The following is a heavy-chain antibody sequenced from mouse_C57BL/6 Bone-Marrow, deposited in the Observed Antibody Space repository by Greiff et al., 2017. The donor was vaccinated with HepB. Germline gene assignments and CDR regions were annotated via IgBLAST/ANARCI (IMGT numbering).Heavy chain of an antibody. CDR2: IYPRDGTS. V-gene: IGHV1-85*01. Sequence: QVHVKQSGPELVKPGTSVKLSCKASGYTFTNYDINWMKQMPGQGLEWIGWIYPRDGTSKYNEKFKGKATLTLDTSSHTTYMEFHSLTSEYSAVYFCARGGTAQALFAYWGQGTLVTVSA. D-gene: IGHD3-2*02. CDR3: ARGGTAQALFAY. CDR1: GYTFTNYD. J-gene: IGHJ3*01.